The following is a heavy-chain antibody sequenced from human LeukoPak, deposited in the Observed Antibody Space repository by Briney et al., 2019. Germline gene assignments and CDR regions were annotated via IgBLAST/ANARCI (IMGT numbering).Heavy chain of an antibody. CDR1: GFTFSNYG. J-gene: IGHJ6*03. CDR3: ARENAPYYYYYYYMDV. CDR2: ISYDGSNK. Sequence: PGGSLRLSCAASGFTFSNYGINWVRQAPGKGLEWVAVISYDGSNKYYADSVKGRFTISRDNSKNTLYLQMNSLRAEDTAVYYCARENAPYYYYYYYMDVWGKGTTVTVSS. D-gene: IGHD2-2*01. V-gene: IGHV3-30*03.